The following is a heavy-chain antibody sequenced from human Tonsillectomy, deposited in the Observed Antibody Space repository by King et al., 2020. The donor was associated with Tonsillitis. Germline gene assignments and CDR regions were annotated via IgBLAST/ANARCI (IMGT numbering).Heavy chain of an antibody. CDR3: ARDQVGLAFDI. J-gene: IGHJ3*02. CDR2: ISSSGLTI. Sequence: QLVQSGGGLVKPGGSRRLSCAASECTFSDYYMSWIRQAPGKGLEGGSYISSSGLTIYSADSVKGRLTISRDNAKNSLYLQMNSLRAEDTAVYYCARDQVGLAFDIWGQGTMVTVSS. V-gene: IGHV3-11*01. CDR1: ECTFSDYY.